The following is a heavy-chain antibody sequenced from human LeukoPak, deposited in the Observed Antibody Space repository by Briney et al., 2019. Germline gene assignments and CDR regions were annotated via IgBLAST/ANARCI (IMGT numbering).Heavy chain of an antibody. CDR2: ISAYNGNT. Sequence: ASVKVSCKASGYTFTSYGISWVRQAPGQGLEWMGWISAYNGNTNYAQKLQGRVTMTTDTSTSTAYMELRSLRSDDTAVYYCASFGLWRGSGSYYIGLDPWGQGTLVTVSS. CDR3: ASFGLWRGSGSYYIGLDP. CDR1: GYTFTSYG. J-gene: IGHJ5*02. V-gene: IGHV1-18*01. D-gene: IGHD3-10*01.